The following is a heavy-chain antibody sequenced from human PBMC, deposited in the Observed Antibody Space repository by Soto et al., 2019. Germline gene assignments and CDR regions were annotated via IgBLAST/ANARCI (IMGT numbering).Heavy chain of an antibody. V-gene: IGHV3-73*01. D-gene: IGHD3-3*02. Sequence: GGSLRLSCSASGFTFSGSAMHWVRQASGKGLEWVAGIRNKANNYATAYGVSVNGRLTIARDDSEHTAYLQMNSLEPEDTAMYSCTASAEDTFLHFWAQGTLVTVSS. CDR1: GFTFSGSA. CDR3: TASAEDTFLHF. J-gene: IGHJ4*02. CDR2: IRNKANNYAT.